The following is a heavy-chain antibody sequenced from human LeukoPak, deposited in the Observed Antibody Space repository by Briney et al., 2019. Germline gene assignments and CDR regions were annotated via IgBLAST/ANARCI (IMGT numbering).Heavy chain of an antibody. CDR2: INPNTGGT. CDR3: ARGYCSGGSCPYDY. CDR1: GYIFTGYY. V-gene: IGHV1-2*02. J-gene: IGHJ4*02. Sequence: GASVKVSCKASGYIFTGYYIHWVRQAPGQGLEWMGWINPNTGGTNYAQDFQGRVTMTRDTSISTAYMELSRLRSDDTAVYYCARGYCSGGSCPYDYWGQGTLVTVTS. D-gene: IGHD2-15*01.